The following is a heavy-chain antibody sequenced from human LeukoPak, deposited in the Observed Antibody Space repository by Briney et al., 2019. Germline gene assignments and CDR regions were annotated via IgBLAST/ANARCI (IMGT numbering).Heavy chain of an antibody. Sequence: GGSLRLSCAASGFTSSSYTMNWVRQAPGKGLEWVSSISSTSTYVYYAGSVKGRFTISRDNAKNSLFLQMSSLGAEDTAVYYCARDTRYSSFDALDIWGQGTMVTVSS. J-gene: IGHJ3*02. CDR2: ISSTSTYV. D-gene: IGHD6-19*01. CDR3: ARDTRYSSFDALDI. V-gene: IGHV3-21*01. CDR1: GFTSSSYT.